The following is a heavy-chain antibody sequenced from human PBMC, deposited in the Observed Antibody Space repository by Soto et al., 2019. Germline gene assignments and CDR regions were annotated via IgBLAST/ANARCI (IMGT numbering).Heavy chain of an antibody. CDR1: GGSISRGGYY. CDR2: IYYSGNT. Sequence: PSETLPLTCSVSGGSISRGGYYWSWIRQHPGRGLEWIGYIYYSGNTYYNPSLKSRVTISVDTSKTPFSLKLSAVTAADTAVYYCARGRVGATTDYFDYWGQGTLVTVSS. D-gene: IGHD1-26*01. V-gene: IGHV4-31*03. J-gene: IGHJ4*02. CDR3: ARGRVGATTDYFDY.